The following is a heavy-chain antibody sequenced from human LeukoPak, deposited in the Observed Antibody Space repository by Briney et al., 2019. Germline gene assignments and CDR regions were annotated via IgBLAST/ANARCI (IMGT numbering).Heavy chain of an antibody. Sequence: KPSETLSLTCTVSGGSISSYYWSWIRQPPGKGLEWIGEINHSGSTNYNPSLKSRVTISVDTSKNQFSLKLSSVTAADTAVNYCARGARLLWFRDQGNWFDPWGQGTLVTVSS. CDR2: INHSGST. J-gene: IGHJ5*02. V-gene: IGHV4-34*01. CDR3: ARGARLLWFRDQGNWFDP. CDR1: GGSISSYY. D-gene: IGHD3-10*01.